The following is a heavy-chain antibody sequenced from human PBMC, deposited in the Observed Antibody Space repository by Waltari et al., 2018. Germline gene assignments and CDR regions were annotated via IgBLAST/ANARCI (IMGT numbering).Heavy chain of an antibody. J-gene: IGHJ6*02. V-gene: IGHV3-21*01. D-gene: IGHD3-22*01. CDR1: GFTFSSYS. Sequence: EVQLVESGGGLVKPGGSLRLSCAASGFTFSSYSMNWVRQAPGKGLEWVSSISSSSSYIYYADSVKGRFTISRDNAKNSLYLQMNSLRAEDTAVYYCAREVHDSSGYYFLPYYYYYGMDVWGQGTTVTVSS. CDR2: ISSSSSYI. CDR3: AREVHDSSGYYFLPYYYYYGMDV.